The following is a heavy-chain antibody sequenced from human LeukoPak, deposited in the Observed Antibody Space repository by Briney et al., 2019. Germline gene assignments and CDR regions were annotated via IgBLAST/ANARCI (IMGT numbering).Heavy chain of an antibody. D-gene: IGHD3-10*01. V-gene: IGHV4-34*01. Sequence: SETLSLTCAVYGGSFSGYYWSWIRQPPGKGLEWIGEINHSGSTNYNPSLKSRVTISVDTSKNQFSLKLSSVTAADTAVYYCAKVGTGNHQYGSGDFDSWGQGTLVTVPS. CDR3: AKVGTGNHQYGSGDFDS. CDR2: INHSGST. CDR1: GGSFSGYY. J-gene: IGHJ4*02.